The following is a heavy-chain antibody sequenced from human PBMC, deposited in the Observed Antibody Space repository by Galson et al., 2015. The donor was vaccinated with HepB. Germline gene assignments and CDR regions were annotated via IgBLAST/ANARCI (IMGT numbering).Heavy chain of an antibody. D-gene: IGHD3-3*01. CDR2: IIPIFGTA. CDR1: GGTFTNYA. V-gene: IGHV1-69*13. CDR3: ARGNTNYDFWSGPPTQDVFDI. Sequence: SVKVSCKASGGTFTNYAISWVRQAPGQGLEWMGRIIPIFGTANYAQKFQGRVTITADESTSTAYMELSSLRSEDTAVYYCARGNTNYDFWSGPPTQDVFDIWGHGTMVTVSS. J-gene: IGHJ3*02.